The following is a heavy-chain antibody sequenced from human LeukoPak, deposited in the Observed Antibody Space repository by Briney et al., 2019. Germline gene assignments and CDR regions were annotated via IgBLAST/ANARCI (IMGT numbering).Heavy chain of an antibody. CDR2: ISWNSGTI. V-gene: IGHV3-9*01. D-gene: IGHD6-6*01. J-gene: IGHJ4*02. CDR1: GFSFDNSA. CDR3: AKGVSSIPVRGPLDY. Sequence: PGGSLRLSCAPSGFSFDNSAMYWLGQFPGKGLEWISGISWNSGTIDYASSVKGRFTISRDNAENSLYLQMNSLRTGDTAFYYFAKGVSSIPVRGPLDYWGQGALVTVSS.